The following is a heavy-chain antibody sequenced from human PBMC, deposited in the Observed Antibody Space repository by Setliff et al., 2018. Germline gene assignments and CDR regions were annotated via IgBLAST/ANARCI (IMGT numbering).Heavy chain of an antibody. CDR1: GYTFSDYG. J-gene: IGHJ4*02. CDR2: ISIYTGNA. CDR3: SRLVRFCTKISCQRLLGDDY. D-gene: IGHD2-2*01. V-gene: IGHV1-18*01. Sequence: GASVKVSCKASGYTFSDYGITWVRQAPGQGLEWMGWISIYTGNAYYAHKLQGRVTMTTDTSTDTAYLELRSLRSDDTAVYYCSRLVRFCTKISCQRLLGDDYWGQGALVTVSS.